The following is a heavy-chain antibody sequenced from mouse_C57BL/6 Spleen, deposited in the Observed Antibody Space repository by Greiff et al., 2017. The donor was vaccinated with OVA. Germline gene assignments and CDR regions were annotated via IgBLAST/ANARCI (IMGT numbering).Heavy chain of an antibody. V-gene: IGHV3-6*01. Sequence: EVKLQESGPGLVKPSQSLSLTCSVTGYSITSGYYWNWIRQFPGNKLEWMGYISYDGSNNYNPSLKNRISITRDTSKNQFFLKLNSVTTEDTATYYCARSSVPWYFDVWGTGTTVTVSS. CDR2: ISYDGSN. CDR3: ARSSVPWYFDV. CDR1: GYSITSGYY. J-gene: IGHJ1*03.